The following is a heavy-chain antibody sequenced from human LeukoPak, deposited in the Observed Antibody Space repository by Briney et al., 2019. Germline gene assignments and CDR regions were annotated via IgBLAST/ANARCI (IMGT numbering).Heavy chain of an antibody. CDR3: AKDQEHTFELIHANFDS. Sequence: GASVKVSCKASGYTFTDYYIHWVRQAPGQGLQWLGWINPNSGGTNYAQNFHGRVTLTRDTSINTAYMELARLTFDDTAVYYCAKDQEHTFELIHANFDSWGQGTLVTVSS. J-gene: IGHJ5*01. CDR2: INPNSGGT. D-gene: IGHD2/OR15-2a*01. CDR1: GYTFTDYY. V-gene: IGHV1-2*02.